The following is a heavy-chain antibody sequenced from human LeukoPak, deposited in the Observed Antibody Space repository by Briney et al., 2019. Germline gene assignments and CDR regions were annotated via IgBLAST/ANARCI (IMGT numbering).Heavy chain of an antibody. D-gene: IGHD6-13*01. V-gene: IGHV4-39*07. CDR1: GGSISTTSYY. Sequence: SETLSLTCTVSGGSISTTSYYWGWIRRPPGKGLECIGNIYHSGSTNYNPSLKSRVTISVDKSKNQFSLKLSSVTAADTAVYYCARDPIAAATGSHAFDIWGQGTMVTVSS. J-gene: IGHJ3*02. CDR2: IYHSGST. CDR3: ARDPIAAATGSHAFDI.